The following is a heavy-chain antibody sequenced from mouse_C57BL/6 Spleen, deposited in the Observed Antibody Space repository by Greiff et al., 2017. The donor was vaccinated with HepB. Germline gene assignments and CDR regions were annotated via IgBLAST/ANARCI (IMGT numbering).Heavy chain of an antibody. D-gene: IGHD1-1*01. CDR1: GFTFSSYG. V-gene: IGHV5-6*01. J-gene: IGHJ3*01. CDR3: ARQGLRSAWFAY. Sequence: VQLKESGGDLVKPGGSLKLSCAASGFTFSSYGMSWVRQTPDKRLEWVATISSGGSYTYYPDSVKGRFTISRDNAKNTLYLQMSSLKSEDTAMYYCARQGLRSAWFAYWGQGTLVTVSA. CDR2: ISSGGSYT.